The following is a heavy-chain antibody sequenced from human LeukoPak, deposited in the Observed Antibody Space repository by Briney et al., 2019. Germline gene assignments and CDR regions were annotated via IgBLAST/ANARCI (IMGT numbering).Heavy chain of an antibody. D-gene: IGHD6-6*01. V-gene: IGHV3-7*01. CDR2: IKQDGSGK. J-gene: IGHJ4*02. CDR1: GFTFSSYW. CDR3: ARDFVGSSSD. Sequence: GGSLRLSCAASGFTFSSYWMSWVRQAPGKGLEWVANIKQDGSGKYYVDSVKGRFTISRDNAKNSLYLQMNSLRAEDTTAYYCARDFVGSSSDWGQGTLVTVSS.